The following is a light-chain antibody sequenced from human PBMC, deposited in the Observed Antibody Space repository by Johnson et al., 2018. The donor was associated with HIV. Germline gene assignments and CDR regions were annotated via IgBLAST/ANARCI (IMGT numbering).Light chain of an antibody. J-gene: IGLJ1*01. Sequence: QPVLTQPPSVSAAPGQKVTISCSGSSSNIGNNYVSWYQQLPGTAPKLLIYDNNKRPSGIPARFSGSKSGTSATLVITGLQTGDEADYYCGTWDSSLSAEVFGTGTKVTVL. CDR1: SSNIGNNY. CDR2: DNN. CDR3: GTWDSSLSAEV. V-gene: IGLV1-51*01.